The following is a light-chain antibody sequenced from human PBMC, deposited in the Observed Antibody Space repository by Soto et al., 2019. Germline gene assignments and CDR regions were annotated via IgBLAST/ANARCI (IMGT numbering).Light chain of an antibody. CDR1: QGVSSR. Sequence: DLQMTQSPSSVSASVGDTVAITCRASQGVSSRLAWYQQKPGTAPKVLISVASSLQSGVPSRFSGSGSGTDFTLTISSLQPEDFATYYCQQTNSFPLTFGGRTKVEIK. V-gene: IGKV1-12*01. J-gene: IGKJ4*02. CDR3: QQTNSFPLT. CDR2: VAS.